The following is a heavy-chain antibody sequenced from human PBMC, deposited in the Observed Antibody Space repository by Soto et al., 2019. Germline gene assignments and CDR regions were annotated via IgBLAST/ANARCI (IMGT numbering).Heavy chain of an antibody. V-gene: IGHV1-69*05. Sequence: QVQLVQSGAEMKEPGSSVKVSCKTSGGTFSSSAISWLRQAPGQGLEWMGGIIPLFRTPDYAQKFQGRVTXAXEXPTSTAYMELSSLRSDDTAVYYCARENDRLRLGGNSYSILDVWGQGTTITVSS. J-gene: IGHJ6*02. D-gene: IGHD5-12*01. CDR1: GGTFSSSA. CDR3: ARENDRLRLGGNSYSILDV. CDR2: IIPLFRTP.